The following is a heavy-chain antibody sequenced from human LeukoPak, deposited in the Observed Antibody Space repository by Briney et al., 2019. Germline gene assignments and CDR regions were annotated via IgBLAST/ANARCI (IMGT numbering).Heavy chain of an antibody. J-gene: IGHJ6*03. CDR3: ARLSSSQAPYYYYYMDV. Sequence: SETLSLTCTVSGGSISSSSYYWGWIRQPPGKGLEWIGSIYYSGSTYYNPSLKSRVTISVDTSKNQFSLKLSSVTAADTAVYYCARLSSSQAPYYYYYMDVWGKGTTVTVSS. CDR1: GGSISSSSYY. CDR2: IYYSGST. D-gene: IGHD6-13*01. V-gene: IGHV4-39*07.